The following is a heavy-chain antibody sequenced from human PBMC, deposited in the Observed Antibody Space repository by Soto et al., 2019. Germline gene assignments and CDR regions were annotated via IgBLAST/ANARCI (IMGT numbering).Heavy chain of an antibody. CDR1: GGSISSYY. CDR2: IYTSGST. D-gene: IGHD6-13*01. J-gene: IGHJ5*02. Sequence: QVQMQESGPGLVKPSETLSLTCTVSGGSISSYYWSWIRQPAGKGLEWIGRIYTSGSTNYNPSLKSRVTMSVDTSKNQFSLKLSSVTAADAAVYYCARDLSYSSSWLKTGNWFAPWGQGTLVTVSS. V-gene: IGHV4-4*07. CDR3: ARDLSYSSSWLKTGNWFAP.